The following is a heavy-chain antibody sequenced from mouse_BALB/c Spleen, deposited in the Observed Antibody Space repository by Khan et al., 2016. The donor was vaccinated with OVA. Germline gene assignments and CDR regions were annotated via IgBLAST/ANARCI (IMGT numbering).Heavy chain of an antibody. V-gene: IGHV14-1*02. CDR2: IDPENGNT. CDR1: GFTIKDYY. Sequence: MQLEESGAELVRPGALVKLSCKASGFTIKDYYIHWVKQRPEQGLEWIGWIDPENGNTIYDPKFQGKANITADTSSNTAYLHFSSLTSEDTAVFDCARAGYSPWFAYWGQGTLVTVSA. J-gene: IGHJ3*01. D-gene: IGHD2-3*01. CDR3: ARAGYSPWFAY.